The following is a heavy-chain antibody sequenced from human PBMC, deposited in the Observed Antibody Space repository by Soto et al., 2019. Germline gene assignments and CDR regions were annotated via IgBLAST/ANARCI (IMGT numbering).Heavy chain of an antibody. V-gene: IGHV1-18*04. CDR1: AYTFTSYG. Sequence: QVQLVQSGAEVKKPGASVKVTCKASAYTFTSYGITWVRQAPGQGLEWVGWISAYNGNSNYAQKYEGRVTMTTDTSTSAAYLELSSLRFDDAAVYYCARIADCSTTSCSFPSRFQVRGYCYYYGLDVWGQGTTVTVSS. D-gene: IGHD2-2*01. CDR2: ISAYNGNS. CDR3: ARIADCSTTSCSFPSRFQVRGYCYYYGLDV. J-gene: IGHJ6*02.